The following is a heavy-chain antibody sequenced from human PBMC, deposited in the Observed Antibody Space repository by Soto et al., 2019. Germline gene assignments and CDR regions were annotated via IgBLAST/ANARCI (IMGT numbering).Heavy chain of an antibody. CDR3: AKKAGYSVFDPLVY. CDR1: GFTFSSYV. J-gene: IGHJ4*01. V-gene: IGHV3-23*01. CDR2: VSPRGGST. D-gene: IGHD5-12*01. Sequence: GSLRLSCAASGFTFSSYVMSWVRQAPGKGLEWVSAVSPRGGSTSYAGSVKGRIVISRDKFKNTLYLQMNSMRAEHTAVNYCAKKAGYSVFDPLVYGGQGTLVTVSS.